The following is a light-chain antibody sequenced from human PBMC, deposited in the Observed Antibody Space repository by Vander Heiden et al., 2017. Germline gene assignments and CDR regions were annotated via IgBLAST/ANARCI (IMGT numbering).Light chain of an antibody. CDR3: QSTDSSGTYVL. J-gene: IGLJ2*01. CDR1: ALSKQY. CDR2: KDS. V-gene: IGLV3-25*03. Sequence: SSELTQPPSVSVSPGQTARITCSGDALSKQYSYWYQQKPGQAPGLVIFKDSERPSGIPERFSGSTSGTIVTLTISGVQAEDEADDYCQSTDSSGTYVLFGGGTKLTV.